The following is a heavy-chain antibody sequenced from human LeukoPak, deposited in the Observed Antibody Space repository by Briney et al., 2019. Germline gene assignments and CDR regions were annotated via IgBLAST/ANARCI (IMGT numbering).Heavy chain of an antibody. D-gene: IGHD3-3*01. CDR3: AGITIFGVVII. Sequence: SETLSLTCTVSGGSISSGSYYWSWIRQPAGKGLEWLGRIYTSGSTNYNPSLKSRVTISVDTSKNQFSLKLSSVTAADTAVYYCAGITIFGVVIIWGQGTLVTVSS. J-gene: IGHJ4*02. CDR1: GGSISSGSYY. CDR2: IYTSGST. V-gene: IGHV4-61*02.